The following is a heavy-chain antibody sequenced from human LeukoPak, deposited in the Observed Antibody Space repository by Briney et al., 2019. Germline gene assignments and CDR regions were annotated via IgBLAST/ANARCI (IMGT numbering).Heavy chain of an antibody. CDR1: GFTFSGCW. CDR2: VATGGTGP. Sequence: GGSLRLSCAASGFTFSGCWMHWVRHAPGKGLVWVSRVATGGTGPSYADSVKGRFTISRDNAKNTLYLQMNSLSAEDTAVYFCARDMGPYGGSPGASWGQGTLVTVSS. J-gene: IGHJ5*02. V-gene: IGHV3-74*01. D-gene: IGHD4-23*01. CDR3: ARDMGPYGGSPGAS.